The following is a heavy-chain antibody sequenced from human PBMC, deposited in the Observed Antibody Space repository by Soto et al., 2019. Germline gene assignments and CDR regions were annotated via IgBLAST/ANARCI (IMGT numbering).Heavy chain of an antibody. J-gene: IGHJ3*02. V-gene: IGHV3-72*01. Sequence: GGSLTLSCAASGFTFSDHRMDWDRQAPGKGLEWVGRTRNKANSYTTEYAASVKGRFSISRDNAKNELYLQMNSLTVEDTAVYFCATGQQVRVADIWGQGTIVTVSS. D-gene: IGHD6-13*01. CDR2: TRNKANSYTT. CDR3: ATGQQVRVADI. CDR1: GFTFSDHR.